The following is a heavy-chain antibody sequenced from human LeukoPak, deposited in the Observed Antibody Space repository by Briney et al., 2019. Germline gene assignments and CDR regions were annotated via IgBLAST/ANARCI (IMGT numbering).Heavy chain of an antibody. CDR3: AKDTYYYDSSGHFDY. Sequence: GGSLRLSCAASGFTFSSYGMYWVRQAPGKGLEGVAVIWYDGSNQYYADSVKGRFTVSRDNSKNTLNLQMNSLRAEDMAVYYCAKDTYYYDSSGHFDYWGQGTLVTVSS. D-gene: IGHD3-22*01. J-gene: IGHJ4*02. CDR2: IWYDGSNQ. V-gene: IGHV3-33*06. CDR1: GFTFSSYG.